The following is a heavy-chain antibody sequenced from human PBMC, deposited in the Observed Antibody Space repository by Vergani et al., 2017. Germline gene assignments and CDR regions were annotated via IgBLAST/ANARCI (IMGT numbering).Heavy chain of an antibody. V-gene: IGHV3-23*01. CDR1: GFTFSSYA. Sequence: EVQLLESGGGLVQPGGSLRLSCAASGFTFSSYAMSWVRQAPGKGLEWVSAISGSGGSTYYADSVKGLFTISRDNSKNTLYLQMNSLRAEDTAVYYRAKDGLGGRIAAGRGDFDYWGQGTLVTVSS. CDR3: AKDGLGGRIAAGRGDFDY. D-gene: IGHD6-13*01. J-gene: IGHJ4*02. CDR2: ISGSGGST.